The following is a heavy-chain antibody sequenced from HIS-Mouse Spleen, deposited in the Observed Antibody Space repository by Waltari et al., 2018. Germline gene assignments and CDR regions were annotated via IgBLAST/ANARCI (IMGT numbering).Heavy chain of an antibody. CDR1: GFSLSTSGVG. V-gene: IGHV2-5*02. CDR2: IYWDDDK. J-gene: IGHJ1*01. CDR3: AHREFQQLGRYFQH. Sequence: QITLKESGPTLVKPTQTLTLTCTFSGFSLSTSGVGVGWIRQPPGKALEWLALIYWDDDKRYSPSLKSRLTITKDTSKHQVVLTMTNMDPVDTATYYFAHREFQQLGRYFQHWGQGTLVTVSS. D-gene: IGHD6-13*01.